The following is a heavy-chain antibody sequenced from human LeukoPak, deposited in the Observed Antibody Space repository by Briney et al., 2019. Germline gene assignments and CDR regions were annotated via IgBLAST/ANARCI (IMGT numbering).Heavy chain of an antibody. CDR1: GFTFSNYW. CDR3: AKVKYYYDSSGFDY. CDR2: IKQDGSEK. V-gene: IGHV3-7*01. Sequence: QTGGSLRLSCAASGFTFSNYWMSWVRQAPGKGLEWVANIKQDGSEKYYADSVKGRFTISRDNSKNTLYLQMNSLRAEDTAVYYCAKVKYYYDSSGFDYWGQGTLVTVSS. J-gene: IGHJ4*02. D-gene: IGHD3-22*01.